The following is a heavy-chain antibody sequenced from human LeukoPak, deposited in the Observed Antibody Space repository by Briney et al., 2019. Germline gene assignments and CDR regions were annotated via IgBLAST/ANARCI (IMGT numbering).Heavy chain of an antibody. CDR2: INSSSSCI. Sequence: GGSLRLSCAASGFTFSRYSMNWVRQAPGKGLEWVSFINSSSSCIYYADSVKDRFTISRDNPKNSLYLHMNSLSAEDTAGNLLSGEGGGVADPVFDYWGQGTLVTVSS. J-gene: IGHJ4*02. D-gene: IGHD3-16*01. V-gene: IGHV3-21*04. CDR1: GFTFSRYS. CDR3: SGEGGGVADPVFDY.